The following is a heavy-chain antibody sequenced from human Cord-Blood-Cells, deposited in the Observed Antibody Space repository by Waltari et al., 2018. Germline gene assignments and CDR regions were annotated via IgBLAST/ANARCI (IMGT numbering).Heavy chain of an antibody. J-gene: IGHJ3*01. CDR3: ATYIGASVGTAAFDV. D-gene: IGHD5-12*01. CDR1: GGSIDTPKHY. V-gene: IGHV4-39*01. Sequence: QLQLQESGPGPVKPSETLSLTCSVSGGSIDTPKHYWSWIRQPPGQGLEWIGTISYAGTTYTNPSLRSRLTMSRDTSKNQLSLTLGSTTAADTAVYYCATYIGASVGTAAFDVWGQGTMVTVSS. CDR2: ISYAGTT.